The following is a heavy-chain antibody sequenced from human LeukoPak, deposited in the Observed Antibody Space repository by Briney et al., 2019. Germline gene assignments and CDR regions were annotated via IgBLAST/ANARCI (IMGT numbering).Heavy chain of an antibody. CDR3: ARVGVAVAGTGYYYYMDV. Sequence: PSETLSLTCAVYGGSFSGYYWSWIRQPPGKGLEWIGEINHSGSTNYNPSLKSRVTMSVDTSKNQFSLKLSSVTAADTAVYYCARVGVAVAGTGYYYYMDVWGKGTTVTISS. CDR2: INHSGST. J-gene: IGHJ6*03. V-gene: IGHV4-34*01. CDR1: GGSFSGYY. D-gene: IGHD6-19*01.